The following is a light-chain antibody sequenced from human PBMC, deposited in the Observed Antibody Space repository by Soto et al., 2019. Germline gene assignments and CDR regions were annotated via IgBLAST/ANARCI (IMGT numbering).Light chain of an antibody. CDR1: QSVSSSY. CDR3: QQYGSSPRFT. CDR2: GAS. V-gene: IGKV3-20*01. J-gene: IGKJ4*01. Sequence: EIVLTQSPATLSLSPGERATLSCRASQSVSSSYLAWYQQKPGQAPRLLIYGASSRATGVPERCCGSGSGADFTLTISRLEPEDFAVDYCQQYGSSPRFTFGGGTKVEIK.